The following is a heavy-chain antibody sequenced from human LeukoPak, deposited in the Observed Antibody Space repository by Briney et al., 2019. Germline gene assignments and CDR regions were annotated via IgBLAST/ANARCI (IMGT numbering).Heavy chain of an antibody. CDR2: MNPNSGNT. D-gene: IGHD3-9*01. V-gene: IGHV1-8*03. Sequence: ASVKLSCNCSGYTFTSYDINWVRQPTGPGLEWMGWMNPNSGNTGYAQKFQGRVTISRNTSISTAYMELSSLRSEDTAVYYCARAFEYYDILTGYSTGGFDYWGQGTLVTVSS. CDR3: ARAFEYYDILTGYSTGGFDY. CDR1: GYTFTSYD. J-gene: IGHJ4*02.